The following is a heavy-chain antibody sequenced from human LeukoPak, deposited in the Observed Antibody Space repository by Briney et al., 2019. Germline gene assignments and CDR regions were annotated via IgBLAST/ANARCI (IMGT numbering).Heavy chain of an antibody. D-gene: IGHD6-19*01. Sequence: GGSLRLFCAASGFTFSSYWMSWVRQAPGKGLEGVANIKQDGREKHYVHSVKGRFTISRDNAKNSLYLQMNSLRAEDTAVYYCAREEEDSGWADYWGQGTLVTVSS. CDR1: GFTFSSYW. V-gene: IGHV3-7*01. CDR2: IKQDGREK. J-gene: IGHJ4*02. CDR3: AREEEDSGWADY.